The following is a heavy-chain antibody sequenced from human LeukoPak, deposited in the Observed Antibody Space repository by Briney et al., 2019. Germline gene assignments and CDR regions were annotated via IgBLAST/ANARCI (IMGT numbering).Heavy chain of an antibody. CDR3: ARGRLRINYGSGRRYWYFDL. CDR2: INHSGST. D-gene: IGHD3-10*01. J-gene: IGHJ2*01. CDR1: GGSFSGYY. V-gene: IGHV4-34*01. Sequence: SETLSLTCAVYGGSFSGYYWSWIRQPPGKGLEWIGEINHSGSTNYNPSLKSRVTISVDTSKNQFSLKLSSVTAADTAVYYCARGRLRINYGSGRRYWYFDLWGRGTLVTVSS.